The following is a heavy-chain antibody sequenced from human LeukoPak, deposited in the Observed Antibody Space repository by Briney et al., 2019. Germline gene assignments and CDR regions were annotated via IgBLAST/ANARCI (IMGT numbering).Heavy chain of an antibody. V-gene: IGHV3-23*01. CDR3: AKDSCGGDCYPSNYYFDY. CDR2: ISARYGST. J-gene: IGHJ4*02. Sequence: PGGYLRLSCAASGFTFSSYAMSWVRQAPGKGLEWVSGISARYGSTYYADSVKGRFTISRDNSKNTLYLQMNSLRAEDTAVYYCAKDSCGGDCYPSNYYFDYWGQGALVTVSS. D-gene: IGHD2-21*01. CDR1: GFTFSSYA.